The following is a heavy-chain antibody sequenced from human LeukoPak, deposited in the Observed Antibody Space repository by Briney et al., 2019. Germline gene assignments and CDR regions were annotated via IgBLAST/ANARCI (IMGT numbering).Heavy chain of an antibody. J-gene: IGHJ1*01. CDR1: GFTFRNYA. Sequence: GGSLRLSCAASGFTFRNYALNWVRQAPGRGLEWVSSISGTGTYYADSVKGRFSVSRDNYRNRLYLQMSSLRAEDTAVYYCARDPNGDYIGAFDFQRWGQGTLVTVSS. CDR2: ISGTGT. D-gene: IGHD4-17*01. CDR3: ARDPNGDYIGAFDFQR. V-gene: IGHV3-23*01.